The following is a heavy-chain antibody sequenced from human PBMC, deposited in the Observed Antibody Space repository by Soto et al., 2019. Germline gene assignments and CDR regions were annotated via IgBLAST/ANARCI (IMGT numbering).Heavy chain of an antibody. CDR2: FSSSGSIM. CDR1: GFTLTSDD. Sequence: EVQLGESGGGLVQPGGSLRLSCAGSGFTLTSDDVNWVRQAPGKGLEWVSTFSSSGSIMYYADSVKDRFTISRDNAKNSLHLQMNSLRAEDTAVYYCARGRYLGAWGQGTLVTVSS. D-gene: IGHD3-9*01. J-gene: IGHJ5*02. V-gene: IGHV3-48*03. CDR3: ARGRYLGA.